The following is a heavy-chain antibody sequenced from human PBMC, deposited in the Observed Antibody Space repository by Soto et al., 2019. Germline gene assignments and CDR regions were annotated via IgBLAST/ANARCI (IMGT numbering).Heavy chain of an antibody. Sequence: EVQLVESGGGLVKPGGSLRLTCAASGFTFSSYDVNWVRQVPGKGLEWVSFISSSGSDIYYAESLKGRFSISRDNAKNSLYLQMNSLRAEDTAVYYCARGFGDYAGGYFDYWGQGTLVTVSS. J-gene: IGHJ4*02. V-gene: IGHV3-21*01. CDR1: GFTFSSYD. CDR2: ISSSGSDI. CDR3: ARGFGDYAGGYFDY. D-gene: IGHD4-17*01.